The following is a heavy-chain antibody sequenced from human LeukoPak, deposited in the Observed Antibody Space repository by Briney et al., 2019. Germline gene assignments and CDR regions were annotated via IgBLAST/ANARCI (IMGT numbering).Heavy chain of an antibody. CDR1: GFTLSRYS. V-gene: IGHV3-21*01. J-gene: IGHJ4*02. D-gene: IGHD3-10*01. Sequence: GGSLRLSCAASGFTLSRYSMNWVRQAPGKGLEWVSSISSSSSYIYYADSVKGRFTISRDNAKNSLCLQMNSLRAEDTAVYFCARALWDGSLDYWGQGIQVTVSS. CDR3: ARALWDGSLDY. CDR2: ISSSSSYI.